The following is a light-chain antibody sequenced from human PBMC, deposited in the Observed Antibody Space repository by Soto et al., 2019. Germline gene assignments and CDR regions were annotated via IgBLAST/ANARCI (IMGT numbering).Light chain of an antibody. V-gene: IGKV3-20*01. Sequence: EIVLTQSPGTLSLSPGERATLSCRASQSVSSSYLAWYQQKPGQAPRLLIYGASSRATGIPGRFRGSGSGTGFTLTIIRLEHEEFAVYYCHQYGSSPYTFGQGTKLAI. J-gene: IGKJ2*01. CDR3: HQYGSSPYT. CDR1: QSVSSSY. CDR2: GAS.